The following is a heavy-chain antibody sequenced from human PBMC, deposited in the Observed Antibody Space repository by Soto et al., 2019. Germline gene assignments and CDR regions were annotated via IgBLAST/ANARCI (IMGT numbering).Heavy chain of an antibody. Sequence: EVQLVESGGGLVKPGGSLRLSCAASGFTFSSYSMNWVRQAPGKGLEWVSSISSSSSYIYYADSVKGRFTISRDNGYNARYLQTNGRRDDDTAVYYCARDSLGYCSSTSCYAGWFDPWGQGTLVTVSS. CDR1: GFTFSSYS. CDR2: ISSSSSYI. V-gene: IGHV3-21*01. J-gene: IGHJ5*02. D-gene: IGHD2-2*01. CDR3: ARDSLGYCSSTSCYAGWFDP.